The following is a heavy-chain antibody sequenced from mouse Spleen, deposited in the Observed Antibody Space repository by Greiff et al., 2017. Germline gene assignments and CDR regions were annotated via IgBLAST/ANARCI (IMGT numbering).Heavy chain of an antibody. D-gene: IGHD3-1*01. Sequence: EVQLQQSGPELVKPGASVKIPCKASGYTFTDYNMDWVKQSHGKSLEWIGDINPNNGGTIYNQKFKGKATLTVDKSSSTAYMELRSLTSEDTAVYYCARHGSSGWGFAYWGQGTLVTVSA. J-gene: IGHJ3*01. CDR1: GYTFTDYN. CDR3: ARHGSSGWGFAY. V-gene: IGHV1-18*01. CDR2: INPNNGGT.